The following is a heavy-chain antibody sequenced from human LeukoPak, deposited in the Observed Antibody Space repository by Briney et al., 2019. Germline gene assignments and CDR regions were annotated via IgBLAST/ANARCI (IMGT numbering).Heavy chain of an antibody. CDR3: ARDRRPQAFDL. CDR1: GFTFNDYW. CDR2: IKQDGTLI. Sequence: GGSLRLSCEASGFTFNDYWMSWVRQTPRESLEWVANIKQDGTLIYYLDSVKRRFTISRDNAKNSLYLQMNSLRAEDTAVYYCARDRRPQAFDLWGHGTMVTVSS. V-gene: IGHV3-7*01. J-gene: IGHJ3*01.